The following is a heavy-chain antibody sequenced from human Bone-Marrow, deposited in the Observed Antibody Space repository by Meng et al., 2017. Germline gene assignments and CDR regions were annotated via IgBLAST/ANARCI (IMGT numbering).Heavy chain of an antibody. CDR2: IWYDGSSK. CDR1: GFTFSYYG. V-gene: IGHV3-33*01. D-gene: IGHD4-23*01. Sequence: GQLVESGGGLVQPGGSLRLSCAPSGFTFSYYGMHWVRQAPGKGLEWVAGIWYDGSSKYYADSVKGRFTISRDNSKNTLYLQMNSLRAEDTAVYYCARDVRTYGGVDYWGQGTLVTVSS. J-gene: IGHJ4*02. CDR3: ARDVRTYGGVDY.